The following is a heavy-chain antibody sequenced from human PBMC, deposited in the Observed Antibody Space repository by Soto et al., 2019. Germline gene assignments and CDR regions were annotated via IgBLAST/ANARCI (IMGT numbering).Heavy chain of an antibody. CDR3: AALEYLAL. Sequence: PGVSLRLSCTASGFTFSSYGMHRVRQAPGKGLEWVAVISYDGSNKYYADSVKGRFTISRDNSKNTLYLQMNSLRAEDTAVYYCAALEYLALWGQGTLVTVSS. CDR2: ISYDGSNK. CDR1: GFTFSSYG. J-gene: IGHJ4*02. D-gene: IGHD3-3*02. V-gene: IGHV3-30*03.